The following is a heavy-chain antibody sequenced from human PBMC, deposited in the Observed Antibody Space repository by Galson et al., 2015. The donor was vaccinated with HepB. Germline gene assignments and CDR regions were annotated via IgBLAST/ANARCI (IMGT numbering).Heavy chain of an antibody. CDR1: GFTFSSYA. V-gene: IGHV3-30-3*01. D-gene: IGHD6-19*01. Sequence: SLRLSCAASGFTFSSYAMYWVRQAPGKGLEWVAVISYDGSNKYYADSGKGRFTISRDNSKNTLYLQMNSLRAEDTAVYYCARGGLRAVAGTKGDYWGQGTLVTVSS. J-gene: IGHJ4*02. CDR2: ISYDGSNK. CDR3: ARGGLRAVAGTKGDY.